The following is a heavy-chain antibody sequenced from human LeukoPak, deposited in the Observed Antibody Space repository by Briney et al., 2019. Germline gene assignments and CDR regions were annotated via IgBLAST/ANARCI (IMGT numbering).Heavy chain of an antibody. CDR1: GYTFTSYY. Sequence: ASVKVSCKASGYTFTSYYMHWVRQAPGQGLEWMGIINPSGDSTSYAQKFQGRVTMTRDMSTSTVYMELSSPRSEDTAVYYCARDGTHDILTGYLDAFDIWGQGTMVTVSS. CDR3: ARDGTHDILTGYLDAFDI. J-gene: IGHJ3*02. CDR2: INPSGDST. V-gene: IGHV1-46*01. D-gene: IGHD3-9*01.